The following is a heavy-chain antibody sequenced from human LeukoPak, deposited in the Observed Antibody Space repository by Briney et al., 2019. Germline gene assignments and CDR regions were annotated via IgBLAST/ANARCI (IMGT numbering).Heavy chain of an antibody. Sequence: GESLKISCKGSGYSFTSYWIGWVRQMPGKGLEWMGIIYPGDSDTRYSPSFQGQVTISADKSISTAYLQWSSLKASDTAMYYCARQRGTYCGGDCYSGAFDIWGQGTMVTVSS. CDR1: GYSFTSYW. V-gene: IGHV5-51*01. CDR2: IYPGDSDT. J-gene: IGHJ3*02. D-gene: IGHD2-21*02. CDR3: ARQRGTYCGGDCYSGAFDI.